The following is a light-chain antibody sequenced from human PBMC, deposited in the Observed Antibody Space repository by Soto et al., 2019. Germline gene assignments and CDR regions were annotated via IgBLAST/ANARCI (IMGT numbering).Light chain of an antibody. V-gene: IGKV3-20*01. Sequence: EIVLTQSPGTLSLSPGERATLSCRASQSVSSTKLAWYQQKPGQAPRLLIYDASNRATGIPARFSGSGSGTDFTLTITRLEPEDFAVYYCQQYGGSPITFGLGTRLEIK. J-gene: IGKJ5*01. CDR1: QSVSSTK. CDR3: QQYGGSPIT. CDR2: DAS.